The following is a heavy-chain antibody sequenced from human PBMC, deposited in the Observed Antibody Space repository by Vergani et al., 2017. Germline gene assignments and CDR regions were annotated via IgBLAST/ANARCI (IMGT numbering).Heavy chain of an antibody. Sequence: QLQESGPGLVKPSETLSLTCTVSGGSISSGDYYWSWIRQPPGKGLEWIGYIYYSGSTNYNPSLTSRVTISVDTSKNQFSLKLSSVTAADTAVYYCARDRAGYCSGGSCYGGAFDIWGQGTMVTVSS. CDR3: ARDRAGYCSGGSCYGGAFDI. D-gene: IGHD2-15*01. CDR1: GGSISSGDYY. CDR2: IYYSGST. V-gene: IGHV4-61*08. J-gene: IGHJ3*02.